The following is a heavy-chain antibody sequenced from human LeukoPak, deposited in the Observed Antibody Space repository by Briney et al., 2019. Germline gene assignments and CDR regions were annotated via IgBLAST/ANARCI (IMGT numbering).Heavy chain of an antibody. Sequence: ASVKVSFKASGYTFTDYYIHWVRQRQAPGQGLERMGRINPNSGGTNYAQKFQGRVTMTRDTSISTAYMELSSLSSDDTAVYFCARRVGSSSGYSFDYWGQGTLVTVSS. V-gene: IGHV1-2*06. D-gene: IGHD5-12*01. J-gene: IGHJ4*02. CDR1: GYTFTDYY. CDR3: ARRVGSSSGYSFDY. CDR2: INPNSGGT.